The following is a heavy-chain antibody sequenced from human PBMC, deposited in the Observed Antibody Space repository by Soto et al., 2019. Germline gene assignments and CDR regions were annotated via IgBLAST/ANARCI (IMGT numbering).Heavy chain of an antibody. CDR2: INPDNGNT. Sequence: APVKGYCPASASTFPRWTINWVCQALGQRLTWMGWINPDNGNTKSSQKFQDRVIITRDTSASTAYMDLSSLRYEDTAVYDCASGNATHPPDTRGRGTL. CDR3: ASGNATHPPDT. J-gene: IGHJ5*01. V-gene: IGHV1-3*01. CDR1: ASTFPRWT.